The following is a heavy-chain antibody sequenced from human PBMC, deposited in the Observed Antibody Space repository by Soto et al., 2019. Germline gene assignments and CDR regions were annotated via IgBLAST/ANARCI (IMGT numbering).Heavy chain of an antibody. V-gene: IGHV3-30*18. D-gene: IGHD3-10*01. Sequence: VRQAPGKGLEWMAVVSYDGTNKYYADSVHGRFTISRDNSKNTVDLQMERLRAEDTAVYYCAKAFITMARVDYLDNWGQGIPVTVS. J-gene: IGHJ4*02. CDR3: AKAFITMARVDYLDN. CDR2: VSYDGTNK.